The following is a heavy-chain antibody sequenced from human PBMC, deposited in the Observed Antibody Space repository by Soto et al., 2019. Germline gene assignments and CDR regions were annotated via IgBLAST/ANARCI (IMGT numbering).Heavy chain of an antibody. D-gene: IGHD2-15*01. Sequence: EVQLVESGGGLVQPGGSLRLSCAASGFTFSSFEMNWVRQAPGKGPEWVSYIPSSGGTIYYADSVKGRFTTSRDNAKNSLFLQMNSLRVEDTAVYYCARGQGIVMFPVPVGIVNRPKPTGFDYWGQGTLVTVST. V-gene: IGHV3-48*03. CDR2: IPSSGGTI. CDR1: GFTFSSFE. J-gene: IGHJ4*02. CDR3: ARGQGIVMFPVPVGIVNRPKPTGFDY.